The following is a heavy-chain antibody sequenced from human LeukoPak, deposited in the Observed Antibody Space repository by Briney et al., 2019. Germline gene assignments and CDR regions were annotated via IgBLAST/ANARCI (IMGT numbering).Heavy chain of an antibody. CDR1: GFSLSTYS. D-gene: IGHD6-6*01. J-gene: IGHJ6*02. CDR2: ISGSSSYI. Sequence: GGSLRLSCEASGFSLSTYSMNWVRQAPGKGLEWVSSISGSSSYIYYADSVKGRFTISRDNAKNSLYLQMHSLRVEETAVYYCAREYSSSSNYYGMDVWGQGNTVTVS. V-gene: IGHV3-21*01. CDR3: AREYSSSSNYYGMDV.